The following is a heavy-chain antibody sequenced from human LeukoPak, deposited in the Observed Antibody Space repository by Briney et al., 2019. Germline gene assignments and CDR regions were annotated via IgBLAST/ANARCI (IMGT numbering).Heavy chain of an antibody. D-gene: IGHD6-19*01. J-gene: IGHJ3*02. V-gene: IGHV3-7*01. CDR2: IKQDGSEI. CDR3: ARDNGRQWLVRGTDAFDI. Sequence: AGGSLRLSCAASGFTFCSYWMSWVRQAPGKGLEWVANIKQDGSEIYYVDSVKGRFTISRDNAKNSLYLQMNSLRAEDTAVYYCARDNGRQWLVRGTDAFDIWGQGTMVTVSS. CDR1: GFTFCSYW.